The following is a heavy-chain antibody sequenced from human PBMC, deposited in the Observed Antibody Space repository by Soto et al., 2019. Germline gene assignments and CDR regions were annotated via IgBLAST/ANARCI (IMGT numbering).Heavy chain of an antibody. CDR1: GFTFSNYA. J-gene: IGHJ4*02. CDR3: AKVGVVGVHIDY. CDR2: ISGSGGGT. V-gene: IGHV3-23*01. Sequence: GGSLRLSCAASGFTFSNYAMSWVRQAPGKGLQWASAISGSGGGTYYADSVKGRFTIPRDNSKNTLYLQINNLRADDTAVYYFAKVGVVGVHIDYWRQGTLVTVSS. D-gene: IGHD2-15*01.